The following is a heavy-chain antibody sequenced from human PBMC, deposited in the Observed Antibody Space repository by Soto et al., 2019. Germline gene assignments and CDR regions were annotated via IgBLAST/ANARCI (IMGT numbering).Heavy chain of an antibody. CDR2: IYYSGST. CDR1: RGSLSSGGYY. D-gene: IGHD4-17*01. Sequence: SETLSLTCTVSRGSLSSGGYYWSWIRQHPGKGLEWIGYIYYSGSTYYNPSLKSRVTISVDTSKNQFSLKLSSVTAADTAVYYCARITPTVTTSILDYWGQGTLGTVSS. CDR3: ARITPTVTTSILDY. V-gene: IGHV4-31*03. J-gene: IGHJ4*02.